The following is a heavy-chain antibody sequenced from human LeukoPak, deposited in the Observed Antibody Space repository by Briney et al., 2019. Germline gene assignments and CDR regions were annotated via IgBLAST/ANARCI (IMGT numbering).Heavy chain of an antibody. D-gene: IGHD5-18*01. J-gene: IGHJ4*02. V-gene: IGHV1-18*01. CDR2: ISAYNGNT. CDR3: AADLGTAMTLY. CDR1: GYTFTSYG. Sequence: ASVKVSCKASGYTFTSYGISWVRQAPGQGLEWMGWISAYNGNTNYAQKLQGRVTMTTDTSTSTAYMELSSLRSEDTAVYYCAADLGTAMTLYWGQGTLVTVSS.